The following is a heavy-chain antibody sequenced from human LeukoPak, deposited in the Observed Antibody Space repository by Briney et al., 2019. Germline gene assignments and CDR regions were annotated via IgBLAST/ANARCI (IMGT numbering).Heavy chain of an antibody. CDR1: GFTSSTYDFSTYA. Sequence: GGSLRLSCAASGFTSSTYDFSTYAMSWVRQAPGKGLECVSGLNDTVLTTFYPDSVKGRFTISRDNSKNTLYLQMNSLRADDTAVYYCARGSKTAGTIYTFDYWGQGTLVTVSS. J-gene: IGHJ4*02. D-gene: IGHD6-13*01. CDR3: ARGSKTAGTIYTFDY. V-gene: IGHV3-23*01. CDR2: LNDTVLTT.